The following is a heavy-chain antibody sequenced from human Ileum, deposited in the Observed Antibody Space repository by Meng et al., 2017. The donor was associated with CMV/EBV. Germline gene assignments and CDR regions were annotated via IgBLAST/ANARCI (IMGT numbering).Heavy chain of an antibody. CDR3: ARDLWSGSSDYFDY. CDR1: GSTFIDYY. V-gene: IGHV1-2*02. D-gene: IGHD3-3*01. Sequence: QVQLLLSGIWFKKPGASLKVTCKDSGSTFIDYYIQWVRQAPVQGLEWMGWINPKNGGTLYAQKFQGRVTMTRDTSINTVYMELNRLTSDDTAVYFCARDLWSGSSDYFDYWGQGTLVTVSS. CDR2: INPKNGGT. J-gene: IGHJ4*02.